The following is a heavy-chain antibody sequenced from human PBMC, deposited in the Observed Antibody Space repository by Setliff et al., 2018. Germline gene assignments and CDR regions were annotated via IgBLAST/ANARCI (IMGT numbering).Heavy chain of an antibody. CDR1: GGSISSDSDY. CDR2: IYTSGST. J-gene: IGHJ4*02. CDR3: ATNPYQLLNFDY. V-gene: IGHV4-61*09. Sequence: PSETLSLTCTVSGGSISSDSDYWSWIRQSAGKGLEWIGHIYTSGSTDYNPSLKSRVTISVDTSKNQFSLKLSSVTAADTAVYYCATNPYQLLNFDYWGQGTLVTVSS. D-gene: IGHD2-2*01.